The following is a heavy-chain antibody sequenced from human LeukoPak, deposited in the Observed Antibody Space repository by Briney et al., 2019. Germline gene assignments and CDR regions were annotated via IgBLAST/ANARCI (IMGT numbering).Heavy chain of an antibody. CDR1: GYTFTAYS. CDR2: INPNSGDT. V-gene: IGHV1-2*02. CDR3: ARPNGDYYNWFDP. J-gene: IGHJ5*02. D-gene: IGHD2-21*02. Sequence: GASVKVSCNASGYTFTAYSIHSVRQAPGQGLEWMGCINPNSGDTNYPQKFQDRVTLSRDTSISTAYMELTDLRSDDTAMYYCARPNGDYYNWFDPWGQGTLVTVSS.